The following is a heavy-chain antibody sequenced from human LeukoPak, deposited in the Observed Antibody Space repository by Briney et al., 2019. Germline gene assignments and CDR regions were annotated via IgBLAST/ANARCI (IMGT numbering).Heavy chain of an antibody. J-gene: IGHJ6*03. D-gene: IGHD1-26*01. CDR2: FTSKDETP. CDR1: GFTFSNSA. Sequence: GGSLRLSCAASGFTFSNSATRGVRQAPGKGRGWGSGFTSKDETPNNEASVKARSTIPRDNSKNTRYLKLNSLGVRDRAVHYFAKKRGAGSHFYYHMNVWGKGTTVTVSS. CDR3: AKKRGAGSHFYYHMNV. V-gene: IGHV3-23*01.